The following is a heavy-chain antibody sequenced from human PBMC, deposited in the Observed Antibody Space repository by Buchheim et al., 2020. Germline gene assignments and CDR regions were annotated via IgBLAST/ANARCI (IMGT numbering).Heavy chain of an antibody. CDR2: IYYSGST. J-gene: IGHJ4*02. D-gene: IGHD2-21*02. CDR1: GGSISSGGYY. Sequence: QVQLQESGPGLVKPSQTLSLTCTVSGGSISSGGYYWSWIRQHPGKGLEWIGYIYYSGSTYYNPSLKSRVTISVDTSKNQFSRKLGSVTAADTAVYYCARYPALAYCGGDCYSTYSFDYWGQGTL. CDR3: ARYPALAYCGGDCYSTYSFDY. V-gene: IGHV4-31*03.